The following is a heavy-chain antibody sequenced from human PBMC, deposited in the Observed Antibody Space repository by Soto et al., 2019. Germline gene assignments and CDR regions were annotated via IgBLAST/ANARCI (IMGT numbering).Heavy chain of an antibody. CDR2: ISGSGDST. J-gene: IGHJ6*02. D-gene: IGHD6-13*01. CDR3: AKDRDGAAAGPTKFYGMDV. CDR1: GFTFSTYA. V-gene: IGHV3-23*01. Sequence: EVQLLESGGGLVQPGGSLGPSCAASGFTFSTYAWTWVRQAPGKGREWVSVISGSGDSTYYADSVRGRFTISRDNSKNTLYLQMNSLRAEDTAVYYCAKDRDGAAAGPTKFYGMDVWGQGTTVTVSS.